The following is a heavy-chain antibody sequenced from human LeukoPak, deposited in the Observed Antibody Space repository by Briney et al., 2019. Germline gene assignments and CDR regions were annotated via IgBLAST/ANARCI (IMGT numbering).Heavy chain of an antibody. Sequence: GGSLRLSCAASGFTFNKAWMRWVRQAPGKGLEWIGRIKSRTDGGTTDYAAPVKGRFTISRDDSKSMLYLQMNSLKNEDTAVYFCTLFYYDSSGYYEAIGYSYGKDVWGQGTTVTVSS. D-gene: IGHD3-22*01. CDR1: GFTFNKAW. CDR3: TLFYYDSSGYYEAIGYSYGKDV. V-gene: IGHV3-15*01. CDR2: IKSRTDGGTT. J-gene: IGHJ6*02.